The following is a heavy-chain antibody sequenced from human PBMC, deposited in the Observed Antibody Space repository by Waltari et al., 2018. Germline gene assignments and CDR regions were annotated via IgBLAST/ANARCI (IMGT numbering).Heavy chain of an antibody. V-gene: IGHV3-30*01. CDR1: GFSFKSYA. J-gene: IGHJ3*02. Sequence: QVHLVESGGGVVQPGGSLRLSCVASGFSFKSYAMHWVRQAPGKGLEWVAVISHDGSHKYYADSLKGRFTISRDNPKNTLYLQMTSLRPEDTAVYYCARENYYDSVILDALDIWGQGTMVTVSS. CDR2: ISHDGSHK. D-gene: IGHD3-10*01. CDR3: ARENYYDSVILDALDI.